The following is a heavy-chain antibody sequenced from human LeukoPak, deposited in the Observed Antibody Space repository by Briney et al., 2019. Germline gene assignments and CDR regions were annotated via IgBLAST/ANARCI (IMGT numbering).Heavy chain of an antibody. Sequence: SETLSLTCAVYGGSFSGYYWSWIRQPPGKGLEWIGEINHSGSTNYNPSLKSRVTISVDTSKNQFSLKLSSVTATDTAVYYCARARAHLKYYYDSSGYYYFDYWGQGTLVTVSS. CDR3: ARARAHLKYYYDSSGYYYFDY. CDR2: INHSGST. J-gene: IGHJ4*02. V-gene: IGHV4-34*01. CDR1: GGSFSGYY. D-gene: IGHD3-22*01.